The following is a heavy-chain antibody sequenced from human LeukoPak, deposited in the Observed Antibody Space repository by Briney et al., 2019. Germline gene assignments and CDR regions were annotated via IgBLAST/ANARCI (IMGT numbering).Heavy chain of an antibody. CDR1: GVSISSYY. Sequence: SETLSLTCTVSGVSISSYYWSWIPQPPGKGLEWIGEINHIGSTNYNPSLKSRVTISVDTSKNQFSLKLSSVTAADTAVYYCARASWGSGYPRAYYGMDVWGQGTTVTVSS. CDR3: ARASWGSGYPRAYYGMDV. CDR2: INHIGST. V-gene: IGHV4-34*01. J-gene: IGHJ6*02. D-gene: IGHD3-3*01.